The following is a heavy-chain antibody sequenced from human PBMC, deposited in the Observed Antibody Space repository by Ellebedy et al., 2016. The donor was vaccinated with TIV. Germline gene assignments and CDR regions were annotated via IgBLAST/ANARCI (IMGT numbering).Heavy chain of an antibody. Sequence: PGGSLRLSCAGSGFIFSDYYMNWIRQAPGKGLEWVSYISSSGDVTYYADAVKGRVSISRDNAKNPVYLQMDSLRVEDTAVYYCARDERGNYCLDHWGQGTLVTVSP. CDR3: ARDERGNYCLDH. CDR1: GFIFSDYY. V-gene: IGHV3-11*04. CDR2: ISSSGDVT. D-gene: IGHD1-26*01. J-gene: IGHJ4*02.